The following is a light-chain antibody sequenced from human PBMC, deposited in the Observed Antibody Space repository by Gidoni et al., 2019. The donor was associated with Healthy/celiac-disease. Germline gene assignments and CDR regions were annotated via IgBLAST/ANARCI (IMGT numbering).Light chain of an antibody. CDR2: GAS. CDR1: QDIGTY. CDR3: QKYYIVPYT. V-gene: IGKV1-27*01. Sequence: DIQLTLSPSSLSASVGDRVTITCRASQDIGTYLAWYQQKPGQAPKVLIYGASTLQSGVPSRFGGSGSGTDFTLTISSLQPEDVATYYCQKYYIVPYTFGQGTKLEIK. J-gene: IGKJ2*01.